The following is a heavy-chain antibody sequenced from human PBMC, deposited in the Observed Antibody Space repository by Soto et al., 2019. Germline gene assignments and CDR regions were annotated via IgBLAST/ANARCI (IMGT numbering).Heavy chain of an antibody. CDR3: AREQYYDFWSGYYTGESDY. V-gene: IGHV4-39*01. CDR2: IYYSGST. CDR1: GGSISSSSYY. D-gene: IGHD3-3*01. Sequence: SETLSLTCTVSGGSISSSSYYWGWIRQPPGKGLEWIGSIYYSGSTYYNPSLKSRVTISVDTSKNQFSLKLSSVTAADTAVYYCAREQYYDFWSGYYTGESDYWGQGTLVPVSS. J-gene: IGHJ4*02.